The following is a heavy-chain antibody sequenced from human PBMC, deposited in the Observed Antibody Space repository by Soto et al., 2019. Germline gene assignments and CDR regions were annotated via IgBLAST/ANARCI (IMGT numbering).Heavy chain of an antibody. CDR3: AKRQLLYYDFDL. Sequence: EVQLLESGGGLGQPGGSLRLSCAASGFTFSNYGMNWVRQAPGKGLEWVAGIGGRGGGTHYADSVRGRFTISRDDSRNTLYLQMNRLRDGDTAVYYCAKRQLLYYDFDLWGRGALVTVSS. J-gene: IGHJ2*01. CDR2: IGGRGGGT. V-gene: IGHV3-23*01. CDR1: GFTFSNYG. D-gene: IGHD3-10*01.